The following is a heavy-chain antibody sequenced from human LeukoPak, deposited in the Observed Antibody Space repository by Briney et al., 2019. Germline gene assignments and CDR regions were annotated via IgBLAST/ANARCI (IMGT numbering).Heavy chain of an antibody. J-gene: IGHJ4*02. V-gene: IGHV5-10-1*01. CDR3: ARTPIVGSTSFDY. CDR1: GYSFTSYW. CDR2: IDPSGSYT. D-gene: IGHD1-26*01. Sequence: KPGESLKISCKGSGYSFTSYWISWVRQMPGKGLEWMGRIDPSGSYTNYSPSFQGHVTISADKSINTAYLQWSSLKASDTAMYYCARTPIVGSTSFDYWGQGTLVTVSS.